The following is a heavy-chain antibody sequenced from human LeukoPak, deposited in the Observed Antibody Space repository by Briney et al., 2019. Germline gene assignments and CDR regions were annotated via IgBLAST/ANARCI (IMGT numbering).Heavy chain of an antibody. D-gene: IGHD2-15*01. Sequence: GGSLRLSCVGSGFVFSDYWMHWVRQAPEKGLVWVSRINTDGSNIDYADSVKGRFTSSRDNAKNTLYLQMNSLRAEDTAVYYCARDQKVVVAAMTFDYWGQGTLVTVSS. CDR2: INTDGSNI. J-gene: IGHJ4*02. V-gene: IGHV3-74*01. CDR1: GFVFSDYW. CDR3: ARDQKVVVAAMTFDY.